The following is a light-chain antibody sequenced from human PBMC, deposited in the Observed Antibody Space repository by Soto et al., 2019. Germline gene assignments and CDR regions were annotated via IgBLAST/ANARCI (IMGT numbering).Light chain of an antibody. V-gene: IGKV1-5*01. CDR2: DAS. CDR3: QQYNTFSSPT. J-gene: IGKJ2*01. CDR1: QSINIW. Sequence: DTQMTQSPSTLSASVGDTVTITCRASQSINIWLAWYQQKPGKAPNVLIYDASTLESGVPSRFGGGGSGTEFTLTISSLQPDDFATYYCQQYNTFSSPTFGQGTKLEIK.